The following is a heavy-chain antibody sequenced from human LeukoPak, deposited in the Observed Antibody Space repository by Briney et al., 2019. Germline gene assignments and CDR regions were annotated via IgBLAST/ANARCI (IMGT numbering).Heavy chain of an antibody. Sequence: PGGSLRLSCAASGFTFSSYAMHWVRQAPGKGLEWVAVISYDGSNKYYADSVKGRFTISRDNSKNTLYLQMNSLRAEDTAVYYCARGPIYCYYMDVWGKGTTVTVSS. CDR2: ISYDGSNK. V-gene: IGHV3-30*01. CDR1: GFTFSSYA. CDR3: ARGPIYCYYMDV. J-gene: IGHJ6*03.